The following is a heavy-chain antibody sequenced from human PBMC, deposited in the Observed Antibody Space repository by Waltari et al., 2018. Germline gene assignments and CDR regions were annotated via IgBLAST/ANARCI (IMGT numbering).Heavy chain of an antibody. D-gene: IGHD7-27*01. Sequence: EVQLVESGGALVQPGGSLTLSCAASRLILSDYAIPCVRQASGKGLEWVGRIRSRFKDDETAYAESAQGRFTISRDDSKNTAYLEMNSLKTDDTAVYYCIRPFEMGIDWGQGTQVTVSS. CDR1: RLILSDYA. V-gene: IGHV3-73*01. J-gene: IGHJ4*02. CDR3: IRPFEMGID. CDR2: IRSRFKDDET.